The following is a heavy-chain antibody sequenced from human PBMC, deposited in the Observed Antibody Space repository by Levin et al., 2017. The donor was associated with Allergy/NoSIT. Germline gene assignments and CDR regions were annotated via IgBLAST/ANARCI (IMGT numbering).Heavy chain of an antibody. J-gene: IGHJ6*02. CDR1: GFSLSTSGMS. V-gene: IGHV2-70*01. Sequence: SGPTLVKPTQTLTLTCTFSGFSLSTSGMSVSWIRQPPGKALEWLGVINWDDDKYYSTSVKTRLTISKDTSKNQVVLTMTNMDPVDTATYYCSRVYYSTSYRHYYGMDVWGQGTTVTVSS. CDR2: INWDDDK. D-gene: IGHD6-6*01. CDR3: SRVYYSTSYRHYYGMDV.